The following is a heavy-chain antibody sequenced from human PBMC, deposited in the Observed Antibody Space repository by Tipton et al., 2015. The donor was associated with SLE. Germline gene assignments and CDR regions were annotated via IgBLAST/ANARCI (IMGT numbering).Heavy chain of an antibody. D-gene: IGHD3-10*01. Sequence: QVQLVQSGPEVKKPGSSVKVSCKASGGTFSSYAISWVRQAPGQGLEWMGGIIPIFGTANYAQKFQGRVTITADESTSTAYMELSSLRSEDTTVYYCARTYYYGSGSLDWGQGTLVTVSS. CDR3: ARTYYYGSGSLD. CDR1: GGTFSSYA. CDR2: IIPIFGTA. V-gene: IGHV1-69*01. J-gene: IGHJ4*02.